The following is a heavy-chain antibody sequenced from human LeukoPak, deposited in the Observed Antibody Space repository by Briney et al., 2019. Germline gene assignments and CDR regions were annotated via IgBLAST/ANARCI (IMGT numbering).Heavy chain of an antibody. CDR3: ARGDGGSSTVPIYWFDS. V-gene: IGHV4-59*01. D-gene: IGHD4-17*01. Sequence: SETLSLTCTVSGGSISIYYWSWIRQPPGKGLEWIGYIYNSGNTNYIPSFKSRVTISEDTPKNQFSLKLSSVTAADTAVYYCARGDGGSSTVPIYWFDSWGQGTLVTVSS. CDR2: IYNSGNT. CDR1: GGSISIYY. J-gene: IGHJ5*01.